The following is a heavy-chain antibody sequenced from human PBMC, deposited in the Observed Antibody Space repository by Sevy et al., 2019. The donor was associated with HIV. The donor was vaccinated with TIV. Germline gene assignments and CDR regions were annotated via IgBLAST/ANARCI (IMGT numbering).Heavy chain of an antibody. J-gene: IGHJ6*02. Sequence: GGSLRLSCAPSGFTFSTYAMNWVRQAPGKGLEWVSSIGGSGRYTYYADSVEGRFTISRDNSKNMLYLQMNSLRVADTAVYYCAKGYCSGGTCPRDYYYYGMDDWGQWTTVTVSS. V-gene: IGHV3-23*01. CDR1: GFTFSTYA. CDR3: AKGYCSGGTCPRDYYYYGMDD. CDR2: IGGSGRYT. D-gene: IGHD2-15*01.